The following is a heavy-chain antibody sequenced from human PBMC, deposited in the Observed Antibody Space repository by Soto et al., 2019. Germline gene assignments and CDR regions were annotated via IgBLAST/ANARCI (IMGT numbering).Heavy chain of an antibody. Sequence: EVQLVESGGGLVQPGGSLKLSCAASGFTFSGSAMHWVRQASGKGLEWVGRIRSKANSYATAYAASVKGRFTISRDDSKNTAYLQMNSLKTEDTAVYYCTRLLAVAGTFDYWGQGTLVTVSS. D-gene: IGHD6-19*01. CDR2: IRSKANSYAT. V-gene: IGHV3-73*02. CDR1: GFTFSGSA. J-gene: IGHJ4*02. CDR3: TRLLAVAGTFDY.